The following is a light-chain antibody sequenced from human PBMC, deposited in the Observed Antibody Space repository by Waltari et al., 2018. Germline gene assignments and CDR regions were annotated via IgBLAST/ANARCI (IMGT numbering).Light chain of an antibody. CDR2: WAS. V-gene: IGKV4-1*01. J-gene: IGKJ4*01. Sequence: DIVMTQSPDSVAVSLGERATIHCRSSQNILSSSDNKNYLVWYQQKPGQPPKLLISWASTRESGVPDRFSGRGSGTDFTLTISSLQAEDVAVYYCQQCYHLPSFGGGTRVEIK. CDR3: QQCYHLPS. CDR1: QNILSSSDNKNY.